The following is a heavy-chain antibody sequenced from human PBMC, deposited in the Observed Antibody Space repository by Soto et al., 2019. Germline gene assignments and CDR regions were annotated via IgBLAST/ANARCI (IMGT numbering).Heavy chain of an antibody. CDR3: ASSITRVRGLSVSMDV. CDR1: GFTFSSYE. J-gene: IGHJ6*02. D-gene: IGHD3-10*01. Sequence: PGGSLRLSCAASGFTFSSYEMNWVRQAPGKGLEWVSYISSSGSTIYYADSVKGRFTISRDNAKNSLYLQMNSLRAEDTAVYYCASSITRVRGLSVSMDVWGQGTTVTVSS. CDR2: ISSSGSTI. V-gene: IGHV3-48*03.